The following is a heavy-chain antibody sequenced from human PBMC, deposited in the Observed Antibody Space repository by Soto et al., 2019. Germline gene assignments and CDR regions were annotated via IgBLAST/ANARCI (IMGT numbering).Heavy chain of an antibody. J-gene: IGHJ5*02. CDR3: VRGRGYSYQNYFAL. D-gene: IGHD5-18*01. CDR1: GCSINSGGYY. V-gene: IGHV4-31*02. CDR2: IDHSGTT. Sequence: TRALTWKLSGCSINSGGYYWSWIRQHPEKGLEWLGNIDHSGTTYYNPSLRSRLSMSLDTSQNHFSLQVTSMNAADTAVYFCVRGRGYSYQNYFALWGQGSLVTVS.